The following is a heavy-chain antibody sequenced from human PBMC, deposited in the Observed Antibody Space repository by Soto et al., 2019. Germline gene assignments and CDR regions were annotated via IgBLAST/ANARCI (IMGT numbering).Heavy chain of an antibody. D-gene: IGHD6-19*01. V-gene: IGHV1-8*01. CDR3: AVQAGIAVAGKLPFYYYYYMDV. J-gene: IGHJ6*03. Sequence: ASVKVSCKASGYTFTSYDINWVRQATGQGLEWMGWMNPNSGNTGYAQKFQGRVTMTRNTSISTAYMELNSLRSEDTAVYYCAVQAGIAVAGKLPFYYYYYMDVWGKGTTVTVSS. CDR1: GYTFTSYD. CDR2: MNPNSGNT.